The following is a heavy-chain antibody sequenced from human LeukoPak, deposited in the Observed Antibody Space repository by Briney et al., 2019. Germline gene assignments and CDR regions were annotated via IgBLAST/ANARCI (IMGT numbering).Heavy chain of an antibody. J-gene: IGHJ4*02. CDR1: GGSISSYY. D-gene: IGHD1-26*01. CDR3: ARDKGSGSYRLFDY. CDR2: IYTSGST. Sequence: KASETLSLTCTVSGGSISSYYWSWIRQPAGKGLEWIGRIYTSGSTNYNPSLKSRVTMSVDTSKNQFSLKLSSVTAADTAVYYCARDKGSGSYRLFDYWGQGTLVTVSS. V-gene: IGHV4-4*07.